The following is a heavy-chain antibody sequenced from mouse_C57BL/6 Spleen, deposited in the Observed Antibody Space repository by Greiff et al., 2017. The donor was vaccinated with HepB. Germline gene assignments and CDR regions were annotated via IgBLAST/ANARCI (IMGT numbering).Heavy chain of an antibody. J-gene: IGHJ2*01. CDR1: GYTFTNYY. CDR2: INPNNGGT. V-gene: IGHV1-22*01. CDR3: AKWGYGSIYFDY. Sequence: EVQLQQPGPELVKPGASVKLSCKASGYTFTNYYMHWVKQSHGQGLEWIGYINPNNGGTSYNQKFKGKATLTVNKSSSTAYMQLRSLTSEDSAVYYCAKWGYGSIYFDYWGQGTTLTVSS. D-gene: IGHD1-1*01.